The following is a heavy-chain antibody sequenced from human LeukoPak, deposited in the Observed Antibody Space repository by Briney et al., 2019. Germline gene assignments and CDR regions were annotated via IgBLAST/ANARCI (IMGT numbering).Heavy chain of an antibody. V-gene: IGHV1-69*13. CDR1: GGTFSSYA. CDR2: IIPIFGTA. D-gene: IGHD3-3*01. J-gene: IGHJ6*02. Sequence: SVNVSCKASGGTFSSYAISWVRQAPGQGLEWMGGIIPIFGTANYAQKFQGRVTITADESTSTAYMELSSLRSEDTAVYYCARSPTIYYGMDVWGQGTTVTVSS. CDR3: ARSPTIYYGMDV.